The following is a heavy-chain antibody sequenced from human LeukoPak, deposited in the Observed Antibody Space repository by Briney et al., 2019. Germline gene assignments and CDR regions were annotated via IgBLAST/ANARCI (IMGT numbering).Heavy chain of an antibody. D-gene: IGHD3-10*01. CDR1: GGSISSSSYY. CDR3: ARPGGSGSYFSYFDY. V-gene: IGHV4-39*01. CDR2: IYYSGTT. Sequence: SETLSLTCTVSGGSISSSSYYWGWIRQPPGKGLEWIGTIYYSGTTYYNPSLKSRVTIPVDTSKNQFSLKLISVTAADTAVYYCARPGGSGSYFSYFDYWGQGTLVTVSS. J-gene: IGHJ4*02.